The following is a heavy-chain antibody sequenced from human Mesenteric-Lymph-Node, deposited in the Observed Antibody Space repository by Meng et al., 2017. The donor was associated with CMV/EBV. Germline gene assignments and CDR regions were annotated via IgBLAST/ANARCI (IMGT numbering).Heavy chain of an antibody. J-gene: IGHJ5*02. CDR2: MNPNSGNT. V-gene: IGHV1-8*03. D-gene: IGHD3-3*01. Sequence: ASVKVPCKASGGTFSNYAISWVRQAPGQGLEWMGWMNPNSGNTGYAQKFQGRVTITRNTSISTAYMELSSLRSEDTAVYYYARYYRTYYDFWSSYAPGGWFDPWGQGTLVTVSS. CDR1: GGTFSNYA. CDR3: ARYYRTYYDFWSSYAPGGWFDP.